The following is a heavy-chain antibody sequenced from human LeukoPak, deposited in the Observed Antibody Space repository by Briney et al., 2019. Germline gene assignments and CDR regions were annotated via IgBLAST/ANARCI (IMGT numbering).Heavy chain of an antibody. V-gene: IGHV4-34*01. J-gene: IGHJ4*02. D-gene: IGHD7-27*01. CDR2: INHSGST. Sequence: PSETLSLTCAVYGGSFSGYYWSWIRQPPGKGLEWIGEINHSGSTNYNPPLKSRVTISVDTSKNQFSLKLSSVTAADTAVYYCARDGPGYYFDYWGQGTLVTVSS. CDR1: GGSFSGYY. CDR3: ARDGPGYYFDY.